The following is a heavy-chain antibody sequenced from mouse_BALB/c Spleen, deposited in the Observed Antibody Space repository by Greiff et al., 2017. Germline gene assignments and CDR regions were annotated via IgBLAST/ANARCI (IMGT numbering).Heavy chain of an antibody. Sequence: EVQRVESGGGLVQPGGSLRLSCATSGFTFTDYYMSWVRQPPGKALEWLGFIRNKANGYTTEYSASVKGQFTISRDNSQSILYLQMNTLRAEDSATECCARDGGPLLRYAMDYWGQGTSVTVSS. CDR3: ARDGGPLLRYAMDY. D-gene: IGHD1-1*01. CDR1: GFTFTDYY. CDR2: IRNKANGYTT. J-gene: IGHJ4*01. V-gene: IGHV7-3*02.